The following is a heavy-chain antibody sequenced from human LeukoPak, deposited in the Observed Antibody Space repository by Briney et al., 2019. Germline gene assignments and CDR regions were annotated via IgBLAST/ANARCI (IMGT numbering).Heavy chain of an antibody. J-gene: IGHJ4*02. V-gene: IGHV3-30*03. D-gene: IGHD5-24*01. CDR1: GFTFSSYG. CDR2: ISYDGSNK. CDR3: ASKMATPDPDY. Sequence: QPGGSLRLSCAASGFTFSSYGMHWVRQAPGKGLEWVAVISYDGSNKYYADSAKGRFTISRDNSKNTLYLQMNSLRAEDTAVYYCASKMATPDPDYWGQGTLVTVSS.